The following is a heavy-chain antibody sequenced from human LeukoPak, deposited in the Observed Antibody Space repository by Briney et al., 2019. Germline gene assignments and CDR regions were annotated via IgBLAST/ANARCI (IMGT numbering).Heavy chain of an antibody. V-gene: IGHV3-30*02. Sequence: GGSLRLSCAASGFTFSSYWMHWVRQAPGKGLEWVAFIRYDARNKYYADSVKGRFTISRDNSKNALYLQMNSLRAEDTAVYYCAKDYHDISGYFRVPHVFDYWGQGTLVTVSS. CDR3: AKDYHDISGYFRVPHVFDY. CDR1: GFTFSSYW. CDR2: IRYDARNK. D-gene: IGHD3-22*01. J-gene: IGHJ4*02.